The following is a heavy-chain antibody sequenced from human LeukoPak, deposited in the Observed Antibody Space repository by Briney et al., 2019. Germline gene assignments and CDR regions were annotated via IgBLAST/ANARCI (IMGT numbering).Heavy chain of an antibody. J-gene: IGHJ5*02. D-gene: IGHD1-26*01. CDR1: GDSVSSNSAS. V-gene: IGHV6-1*01. Sequence: SQTLSLTCAISGDSVSSNSASWNWIRQSPSRGLEWLGRTYYTSKWNSDYAESVKSRITINPDTSKNQFSLHLNSVTPEDTAVYYCARDPDSSYEWGPFDPWGQGILVNVSS. CDR3: ARDPDSSYEWGPFDP. CDR2: TYYTSKWNS.